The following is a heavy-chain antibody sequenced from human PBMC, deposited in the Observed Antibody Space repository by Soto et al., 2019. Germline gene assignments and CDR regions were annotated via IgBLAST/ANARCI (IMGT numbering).Heavy chain of an antibody. CDR1: GGSVNTAPYH. D-gene: IGHD3-22*01. CDR2: IYYTGST. J-gene: IGHJ4*02. Sequence: PSETLSLTCTVSGGSVNTAPYHWSWIRQSPRNGLEWIGNIYYTGSTNYNPSFESRVAISLDTSNNQFSLRLTSLTAAYTAVYFCARDHHSYYDTSGYYPYFDFWGQGTLVTVSS. CDR3: ARDHHSYYDTSGYYPYFDF. V-gene: IGHV4-61*01.